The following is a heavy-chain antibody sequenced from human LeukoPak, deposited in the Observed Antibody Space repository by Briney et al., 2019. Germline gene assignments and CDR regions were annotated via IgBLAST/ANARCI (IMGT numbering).Heavy chain of an antibody. CDR1: GFTFSSYW. D-gene: IGHD3-3*01. J-gene: IGHJ4*02. V-gene: IGHV3-74*01. CDR3: ARAHYDFWSGYFGLDY. Sequence: GSLRLSCAASGFTFSSYWMHWVRQAPGKGLVWVSRINSDGSSTSYADSVKGRFTISRDNAKNTLYLQMNSLRAEDTAVYYCARAHYDFWSGYFGLDYWGQGTLVTVSS. CDR2: INSDGSST.